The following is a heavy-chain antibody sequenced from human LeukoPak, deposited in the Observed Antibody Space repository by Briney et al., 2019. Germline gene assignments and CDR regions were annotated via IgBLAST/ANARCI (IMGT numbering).Heavy chain of an antibody. J-gene: IGHJ4*02. CDR2: ISSGTSYT. CDR3: ARSLLVDTVMAGDY. V-gene: IGHV3-48*02. CDR1: GFIFSSHS. D-gene: IGHD5-18*01. Sequence: GGSLRLSCAASGFIFSSHSMNRVRQAPGKGLEWVSYISSGTSYTYYADSVKGRFTISRDNAKNSLYLQMNSLRDEDTAMYYCARSLLVDTVMAGDYWGQGTLVTVSS.